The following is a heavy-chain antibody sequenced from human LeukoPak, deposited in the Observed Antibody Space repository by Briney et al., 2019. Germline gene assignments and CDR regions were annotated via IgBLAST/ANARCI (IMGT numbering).Heavy chain of an antibody. CDR2: MNPNSGNT. D-gene: IGHD3-3*01. CDR3: ATGPGDFWSGYYKV. CDR1: GYTFTSYD. V-gene: IGHV1-8*03. J-gene: IGHJ4*02. Sequence: ASVKVSCKXSGYTFTSYDINWVRQATGQGLEWMGWMNPNSGNTGYAQKFQGRVTITRKTSISTAYMELSSLSSEDTAVYYCATGPGDFWSGYYKVWGQGTLVTVSS.